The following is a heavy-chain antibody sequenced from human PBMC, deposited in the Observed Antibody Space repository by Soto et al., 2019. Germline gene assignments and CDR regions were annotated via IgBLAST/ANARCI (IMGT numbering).Heavy chain of an antibody. D-gene: IGHD2-15*01. CDR2: INPSGGST. J-gene: IGHJ5*02. Sequence: ASVKVSCKASGYTFTCYYMHWVRQAPGQGLEWMGIINPSGGSTSYAQKFQGRVTMTRDTSTSTVYMELSSLRSEDTAVYYCARGPNIVVVVAATNRFDPWGQGTLVTVSS. CDR3: ARGPNIVVVVAATNRFDP. V-gene: IGHV1-46*03. CDR1: GYTFTCYY.